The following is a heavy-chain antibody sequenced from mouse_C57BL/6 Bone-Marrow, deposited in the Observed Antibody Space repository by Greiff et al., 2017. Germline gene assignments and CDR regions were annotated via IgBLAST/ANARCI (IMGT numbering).Heavy chain of an antibody. D-gene: IGHD1-1*01. V-gene: IGHV1-85*01. CDR2: IYPRDGSN. Sequence: QVQLQQSGPELVKPGASVKLSCKASGYTFTSYDINWVKQRPGQGLEWIGWIYPRDGSNKYNAKFKGKATLTVDPSSSKAYMALHSLTSEDSAVYFCARLEFDGSSGDWYYDVWGTGTTVTVSS. CDR3: ARLEFDGSSGDWYYDV. CDR1: GYTFTSYD. J-gene: IGHJ1*03.